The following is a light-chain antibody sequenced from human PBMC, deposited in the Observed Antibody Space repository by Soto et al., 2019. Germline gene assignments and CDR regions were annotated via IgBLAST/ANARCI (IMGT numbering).Light chain of an antibody. CDR3: QQRSNWLYT. CDR1: ESISSY. J-gene: IGKJ2*01. CDR2: TAS. Sequence: EIVLTQSPATLSLSPGERATFSCRASESISSYLAWYQQKPGQAPRLLIYTASNRATGVPARFSGSGSATDFTLTIGSLEPEDFGIYYCQQRSNWLYTFGQGTKLEIK. V-gene: IGKV3-11*01.